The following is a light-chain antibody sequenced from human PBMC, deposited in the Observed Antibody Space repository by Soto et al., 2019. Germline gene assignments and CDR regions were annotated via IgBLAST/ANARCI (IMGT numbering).Light chain of an antibody. J-gene: IGKJ1*01. CDR2: GAS. CDR3: QQYNNWPRT. CDR1: QSVSNN. Sequence: IVLTQSPVTLSFSPCERATLSCSASQSVSNNLAWYQQKPGQAPRLLIYGASTRATGIPARFSGSGSGTEFTLTISSLQSEDFAVYYCQQYNNWPRTFGQGTKVDIK. V-gene: IGKV3-15*01.